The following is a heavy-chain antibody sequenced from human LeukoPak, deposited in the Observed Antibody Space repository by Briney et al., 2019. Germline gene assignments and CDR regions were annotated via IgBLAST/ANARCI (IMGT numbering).Heavy chain of an antibody. J-gene: IGHJ4*02. Sequence: GGSLRLSCAASGFTVGSNYLSWVRQLPGKGLEWVSVIYSGDTTYYADSVKGRFTISRDNSKNTLYLQMNSLRVEDTAVYFCARGHPHSSSYYGSLDFWGRGTLVTVSS. CDR3: ARGHPHSSSYYGSLDF. D-gene: IGHD6-13*01. CDR1: GFTVGSNY. V-gene: IGHV3-53*01. CDR2: IYSGDTT.